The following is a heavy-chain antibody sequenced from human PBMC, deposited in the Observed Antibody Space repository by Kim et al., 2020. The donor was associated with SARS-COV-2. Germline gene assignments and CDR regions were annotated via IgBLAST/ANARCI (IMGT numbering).Heavy chain of an antibody. CDR1: GGTFSSYA. CDR2: IIPIFGTA. V-gene: IGHV1-69*13. Sequence: SVKVSCKASGGTFSSYAISWVRQAPGQGLEWMGGIIPIFGTANYAQKFQGRVTITADESTSTAYMELSSLRSEDTAVYYCASPKADSSGRPYWYFDLWGRGTLVTVSS. J-gene: IGHJ2*01. D-gene: IGHD6-19*01. CDR3: ASPKADSSGRPYWYFDL.